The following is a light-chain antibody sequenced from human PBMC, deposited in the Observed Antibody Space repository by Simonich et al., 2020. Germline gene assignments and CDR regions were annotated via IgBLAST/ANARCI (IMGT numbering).Light chain of an antibody. V-gene: IGKV4-1*01. Sequence: DIVMTQSPDSLAVSLGERATINCKSNQSVLYSSNNKNYLSWYQQKPGKPPKLLIYWESTRESGVPDRFSGSGSGTDFTLTIRSLQAEDVAVYYCQQYYSTPQTFGQGTKVEIK. J-gene: IGKJ1*01. CDR1: QSVLYSSNNKNY. CDR3: QQYYSTPQT. CDR2: WES.